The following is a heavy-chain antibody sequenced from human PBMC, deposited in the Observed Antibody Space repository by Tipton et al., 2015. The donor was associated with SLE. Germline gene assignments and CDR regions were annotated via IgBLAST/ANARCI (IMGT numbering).Heavy chain of an antibody. CDR1: GFSFSSYE. J-gene: IGHJ4*02. CDR3: ARDGGGIHTPNAYDF. V-gene: IGHV3-48*03. CDR2: IGGSGSGE. Sequence: SLRLSCVASGFSFSSYEMSWVRQAPGKGLEWISYIGGSGSGESYADSVKGRFTISRDNAENSLYLQMNSLRAEDTAVYYCARDGGGIHTPNAYDFWGQGTLVTVSS. D-gene: IGHD1-1*01.